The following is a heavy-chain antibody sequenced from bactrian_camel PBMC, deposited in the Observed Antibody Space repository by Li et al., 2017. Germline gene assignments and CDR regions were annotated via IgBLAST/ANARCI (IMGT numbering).Heavy chain of an antibody. D-gene: IGHD1*01. J-gene: IGHJ4*01. CDR1: GYTGCAYV. V-gene: IGHV3S53*01. CDR3: KARIATCWRDGRDNFGDY. CDR2: ITSVDRT. Sequence: HVQLVESGGGSVQAGGSLRLSCSGSGYTGCAYVMSWFRQAPGKEREFVSMITSVDRTEYADAAKGRFTISQDKDKTTIYLQMNSLKPEDTTMYYCKARIATCWRDGRDNFGDYWGQGTQVTVSS.